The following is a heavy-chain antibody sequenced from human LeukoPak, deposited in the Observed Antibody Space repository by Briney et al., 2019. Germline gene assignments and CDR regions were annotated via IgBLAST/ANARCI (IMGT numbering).Heavy chain of an antibody. Sequence: GGSLRLSCAASGFTFSGYAMHWVRQAPGKGLEYVSAITNNGGSTYYADSVKGRFTISRDNSKNTLYLQMGSLRAEDMAVYHCARVGGARAFYIWGQGTMVTVSS. V-gene: IGHV3-64*02. CDR2: ITNNGGST. CDR3: ARVGGARAFYI. J-gene: IGHJ3*02. CDR1: GFTFSGYA. D-gene: IGHD3-16*01.